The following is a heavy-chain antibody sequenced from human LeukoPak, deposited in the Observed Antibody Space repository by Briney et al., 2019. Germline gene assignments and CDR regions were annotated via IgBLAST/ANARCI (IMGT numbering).Heavy chain of an antibody. Sequence: GGSLRLSCAASGFTFSSYWMSWVRQAPGKGLEWVSYISSADSTIYYADSVRGRFTISRDNAKNSLYLQMNSLRAEDSAVYYCARGSCSGGICYGGWTMDVWGQGTTVTVSS. CDR1: GFTFSSYW. CDR3: ARGSCSGGICYGGWTMDV. D-gene: IGHD2-15*01. V-gene: IGHV3-48*04. CDR2: ISSADSTI. J-gene: IGHJ6*02.